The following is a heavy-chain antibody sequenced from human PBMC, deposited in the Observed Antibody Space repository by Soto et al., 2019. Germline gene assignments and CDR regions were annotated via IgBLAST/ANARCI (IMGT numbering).Heavy chain of an antibody. CDR1: GFAFTNVW. CDR3: NNYSDFGGGHTPL. Sequence: QLVESGGGLVKPGGSLALSCAGSGFAFTNVWLHWVRQAPEKGLEWVGRIKSKPDGETTDYAAPVKGRCTITRDDSTNTVYLQMYRLQTEDSGLYFCNNYSDFGGGHTPLWCQGTLVTVSS. D-gene: IGHD3-3*01. V-gene: IGHV3-15*07. CDR2: IKSKPDGETT. J-gene: IGHJ1*01.